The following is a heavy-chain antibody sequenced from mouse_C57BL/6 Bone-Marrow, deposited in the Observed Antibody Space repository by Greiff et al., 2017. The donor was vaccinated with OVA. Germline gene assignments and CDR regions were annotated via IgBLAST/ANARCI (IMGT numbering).Heavy chain of an antibody. D-gene: IGHD1-1*01. CDR1: GYTFTNYW. CDR2: IYPGGGYT. Sequence: VQVVESGAELVRPGTSVKMSCKASGYTFTNYWIGWAKQRPGHGLEWIGDIYPGGGYTNYNEKFKGKATLTADKSSSTAYMQFSSLTSEDSAIYYCARSGRRYAMDYWGQGTSVTVSS. CDR3: ARSGRRYAMDY. J-gene: IGHJ4*01. V-gene: IGHV1-63*01.